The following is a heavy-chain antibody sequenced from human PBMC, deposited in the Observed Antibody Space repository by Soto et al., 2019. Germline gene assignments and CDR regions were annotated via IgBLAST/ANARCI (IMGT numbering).Heavy chain of an antibody. CDR1: GGTFSTYT. D-gene: IGHD5-18*01. CDR3: ATEAIGFDY. CDR2: IIPILGIA. V-gene: IGHV1-69*08. J-gene: IGHJ4*02. Sequence: QVQLVQSGAEVKKPGSSVKVSCKTSGGTFSTYTIGWVRQAPGQGLEWMGRIIPILGIANYAQKFQGRVTITADKSTSTAYMELSSLRSEDTAVYYCATEAIGFDYWGQGTLVTVSS.